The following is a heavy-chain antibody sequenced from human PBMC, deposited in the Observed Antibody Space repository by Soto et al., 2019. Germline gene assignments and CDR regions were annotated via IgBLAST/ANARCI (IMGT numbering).Heavy chain of an antibody. D-gene: IGHD3-10*01. CDR3: ARPSYGSGTYDFDY. Sequence: EVQLVESGGGLVQPGGSLRLSCTASGFTFSDHYMDWVRQAPGKGLEWVGRTRNKANSYTTEYAASVKGRFTISRDDSKNSLYLQMDSLQTEDTAVYFCARPSYGSGTYDFDYWGQGTLVTVSS. CDR2: TRNKANSYTT. J-gene: IGHJ4*02. V-gene: IGHV3-72*01. CDR1: GFTFSDHY.